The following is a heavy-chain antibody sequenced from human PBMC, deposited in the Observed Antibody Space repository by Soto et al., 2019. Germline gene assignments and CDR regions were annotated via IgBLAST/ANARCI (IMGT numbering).Heavy chain of an antibody. CDR2: IYYSGST. J-gene: IGHJ5*02. V-gene: IGHV4-59*12. Sequence: PSETLALTCTVSGGSISSYYWSWIRQPPGKGLEWIGDIYYSGSTNYNPSLKSRVTISVDKSKNQFSLKLSSVTAADTAVYYCASRYFDWFNWFDPWGQGTLVTVSS. CDR3: ASRYFDWFNWFDP. D-gene: IGHD3-9*01. CDR1: GGSISSYY.